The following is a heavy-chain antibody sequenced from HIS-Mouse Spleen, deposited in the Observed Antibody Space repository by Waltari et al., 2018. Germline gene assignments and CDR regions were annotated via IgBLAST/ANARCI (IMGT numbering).Heavy chain of an antibody. Sequence: QLQLQDSGPGLVKPSETLSLTCTVSRGSISSSTYYLVWIRQPPGKGLEWIGSIYYSGSTYYNPSLKSRVTISVDTSKNQFSLKLSSVTAADTAVYYCAREIPYSSSWYDWYFDLWGRGTLVTVSS. V-gene: IGHV4-39*07. CDR2: IYYSGST. CDR3: AREIPYSSSWYDWYFDL. CDR1: RGSISSSTYY. D-gene: IGHD6-13*01. J-gene: IGHJ2*01.